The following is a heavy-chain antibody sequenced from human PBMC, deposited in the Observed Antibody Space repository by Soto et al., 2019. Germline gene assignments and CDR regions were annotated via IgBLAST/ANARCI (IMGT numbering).Heavy chain of an antibody. CDR2: INHSGST. D-gene: IGHD5-18*01. J-gene: IGHJ6*02. Sequence: PSETLSLTCTVSGGSMISYYWSWIRQPPGKGLEWIGEINHSGSTNYNPSLKSRVTISVDTSKNQFSLKLSSVTAADTAVYYCARGADTLNYGMDVWGQGTTVTVSS. CDR1: GGSMISYY. CDR3: ARGADTLNYGMDV. V-gene: IGHV4-34*01.